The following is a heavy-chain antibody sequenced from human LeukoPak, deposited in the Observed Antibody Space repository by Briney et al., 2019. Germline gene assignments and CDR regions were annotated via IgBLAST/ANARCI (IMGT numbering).Heavy chain of an antibody. CDR2: IKSKTDCGTT. V-gene: IGHV3-15*01. CDR3: TTKAY. J-gene: IGHJ4*02. CDR1: GFTFSNAW. Sequence: GGSLRLSCTASGFTFSNAWMNWVRQAPGKGLEWVGRIKSKTDCGTTDYAAPVKGRFTISRDDSKNTLYLQMSSLEIEDTAVHYCTTKAYWGQGTLVTVSS.